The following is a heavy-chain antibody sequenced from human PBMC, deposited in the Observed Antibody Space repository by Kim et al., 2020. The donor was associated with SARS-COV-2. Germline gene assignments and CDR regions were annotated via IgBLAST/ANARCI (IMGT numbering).Heavy chain of an antibody. V-gene: IGHV1-46*01. CDR3: ARSMTYSSSCLDY. J-gene: IGHJ4*02. Sequence: YAQKCQGRVTMTRYTSTSTVYMELSSLRSEDTAVYYCARSMTYSSSCLDYWGQGTLVTVSS. D-gene: IGHD6-13*01.